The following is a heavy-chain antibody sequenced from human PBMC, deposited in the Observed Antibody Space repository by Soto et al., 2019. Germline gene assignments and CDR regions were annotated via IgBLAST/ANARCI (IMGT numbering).Heavy chain of an antibody. CDR2: IYHSGST. Sequence: SETLSLTCAVSGGSLSDYYWRCIGQPPGKVLELVGEIYHSGSTNYNPSLKSRVTISVDKSKNQFSLKLSSVTAADTAVYYCASERRSTAEDGKFYYYYGQDVWGQGTTVTVSS. J-gene: IGHJ6*02. CDR3: ASERRSTAEDGKFYYYYGQDV. V-gene: IGHV4-34*01. CDR1: GGSLSDYY. D-gene: IGHD6-13*01.